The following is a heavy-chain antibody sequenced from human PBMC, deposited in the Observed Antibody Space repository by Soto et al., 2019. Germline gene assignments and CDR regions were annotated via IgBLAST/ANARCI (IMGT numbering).Heavy chain of an antibody. J-gene: IGHJ6*02. V-gene: IGHV4-61*01. Sequence: QVQLQESSTGLVKPSETQSLTCTVSGGSVSSGSYYWSWIRQPPGKGLEWIGYIYYSGSTNYNPSLKSRVTISVDTSKNQFSLKLSSVTAADTAVYYCASVTRTCISTSCYRYYYGMDVWGQGTTVTVSS. CDR1: GGSVSSGSYY. CDR2: IYYSGST. D-gene: IGHD2-2*02. CDR3: ASVTRTCISTSCYRYYYGMDV.